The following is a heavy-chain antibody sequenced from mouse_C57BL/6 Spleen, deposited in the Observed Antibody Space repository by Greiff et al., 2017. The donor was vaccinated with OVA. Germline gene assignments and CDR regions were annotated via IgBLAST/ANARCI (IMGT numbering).Heavy chain of an antibody. CDR3: ASNYGTPMAY. CDR2: IHPNSGST. Sequence: QVQLQQPGAELVKPGASVKLSCKASGYTFTSYWMHWVKQRPGQGLEWIGMIHPNSGSTNYNEKFKSKATLTVDKSSSTAYMQLSSLTTEDSAVYYCASNYGTPMAYWGQGTSVTVSS. D-gene: IGHD2-1*01. J-gene: IGHJ4*01. V-gene: IGHV1-64*01. CDR1: GYTFTSYW.